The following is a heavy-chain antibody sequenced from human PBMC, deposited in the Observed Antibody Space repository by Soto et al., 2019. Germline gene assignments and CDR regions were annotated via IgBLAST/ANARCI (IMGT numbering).Heavy chain of an antibody. D-gene: IGHD2-2*01. V-gene: IGHV1-18*01. CDR2: ISAYNGNT. CDR3: ARDCSSTSCHPPYYYYYYGMDV. J-gene: IGHJ6*02. Sequence: GASVKVSCKASGYTFTSYGISWVRQAPGQGLEWMGWISAYNGNTNYAQKLQGRVTMTADTSTSTAYMELRSLRSDDTAVYYCARDCSSTSCHPPYYYYYYGMDVWGQGTTVTVSS. CDR1: GYTFTSYG.